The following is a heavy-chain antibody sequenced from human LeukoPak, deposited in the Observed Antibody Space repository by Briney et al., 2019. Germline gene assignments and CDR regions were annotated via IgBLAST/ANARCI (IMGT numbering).Heavy chain of an antibody. J-gene: IGHJ4*02. CDR3: ARGGASYASVGY. Sequence: SETLSLTCTVSGGSICSYYWGWIRQPPGKGLEWIGSIYYSGSTYYNPSLKSRVTISVDTSKNQFSLKLSSVTAADTAVYYCARGGASYASVGYWGQGTLVTVSS. D-gene: IGHD1-26*01. CDR2: IYYSGST. V-gene: IGHV4-39*07. CDR1: GGSICSYY.